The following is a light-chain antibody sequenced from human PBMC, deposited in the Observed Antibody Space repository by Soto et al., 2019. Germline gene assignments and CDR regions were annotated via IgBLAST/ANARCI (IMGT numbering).Light chain of an antibody. CDR3: CSYAGSSTWV. J-gene: IGLJ3*02. CDR2: EVS. V-gene: IGLV2-23*02. CDR1: SSDVGSYNL. Sequence: QSALTQPASVSGSPGQSITISCTGTSSDVGSYNLVSWYQQHPGKVPKLMIYEVSKRPSGVSNRFSGSKSGNTASLTISGLQAEDEADYYCCSYAGSSTWVFGGGTKLT.